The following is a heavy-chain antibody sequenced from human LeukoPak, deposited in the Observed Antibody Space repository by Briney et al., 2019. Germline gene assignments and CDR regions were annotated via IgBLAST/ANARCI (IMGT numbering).Heavy chain of an antibody. J-gene: IGHJ3*02. CDR3: ARDRVAARIDAFDI. CDR1: GGSFSGYY. D-gene: IGHD6-6*01. CDR2: INHSGST. V-gene: IGHV4-34*01. Sequence: SETLSLTCAVYGGSFSGYYWSWIRQPPGKGLELIGEINHSGSTNYNPSLKSRVTISVDTSKNQFSLKLSSVTAADTAVYYCARDRVAARIDAFDIWGQGTMVTVSS.